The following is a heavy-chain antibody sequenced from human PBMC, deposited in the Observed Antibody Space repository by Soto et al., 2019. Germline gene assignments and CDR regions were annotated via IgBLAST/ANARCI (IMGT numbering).Heavy chain of an antibody. Sequence: SETLSLTCTVSGGSVSSGSYYWSWIRQPPGKGLEWIGYIYYSGSTNYNPSLKSRVTISVDTSKNQFSLKLSSVTAADTAVYYCARGHMAGGYWFDPWGQGTLVTVSS. D-gene: IGHD2-21*01. CDR3: ARGHMAGGYWFDP. J-gene: IGHJ5*02. CDR1: GGSVSSGSYY. V-gene: IGHV4-61*01. CDR2: IYYSGST.